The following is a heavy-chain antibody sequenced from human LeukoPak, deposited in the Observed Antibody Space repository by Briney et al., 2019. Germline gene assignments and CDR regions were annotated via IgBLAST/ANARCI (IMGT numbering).Heavy chain of an antibody. J-gene: IGHJ4*02. CDR1: GFTFSSYA. V-gene: IGHV3-23*01. Sequence: GGSLRLSRAASGFTFSSYAMSWVRQAPGKGLEWVSAISGSGGSTYYADSVKGRFTTSRDNSKNTLYLQMNSLRAEDTAVYYCAKDNEEVWSGPKGLFDYWGQGTLVTVSS. CDR2: ISGSGGST. CDR3: AKDNEEVWSGPKGLFDY. D-gene: IGHD3-3*01.